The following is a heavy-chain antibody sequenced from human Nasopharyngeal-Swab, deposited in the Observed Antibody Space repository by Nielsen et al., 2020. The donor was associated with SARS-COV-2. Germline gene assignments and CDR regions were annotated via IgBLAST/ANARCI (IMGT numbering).Heavy chain of an antibody. D-gene: IGHD3-3*01. CDR3: ARLGLRFFYMDV. CDR2: IYHSGAT. V-gene: IGHV4-39*01. Sequence: SETLSLTCTVSGGSISSSHYYWGWIRQPPGEGLEWIGTIYHSGATFYNPSLKSPVTMAVDPSRNQFSMKVSSVTAADTAVYSCARLGLRFFYMDVWGKGTTVTVSS. CDR1: GGSISSSHYY. J-gene: IGHJ6*03.